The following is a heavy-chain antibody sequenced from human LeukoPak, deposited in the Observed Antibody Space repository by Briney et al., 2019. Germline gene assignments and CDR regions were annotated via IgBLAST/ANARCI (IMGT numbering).Heavy chain of an antibody. V-gene: IGHV3-21*01. D-gene: IGHD3-10*01. CDR2: ISSSSSYI. J-gene: IGHJ4*02. Sequence: GGSLRLSCAASGFTFSSYSMNWVRQAPGKGLEWVSSISSSSSYIYYADSVKGRFTISRDNAKNSLYLQMNSLRAEDTAVYYCARAQGLLWFGELLPYDYWGQGTLVTVSS. CDR1: GFTFSSYS. CDR3: ARAQGLLWFGELLPYDY.